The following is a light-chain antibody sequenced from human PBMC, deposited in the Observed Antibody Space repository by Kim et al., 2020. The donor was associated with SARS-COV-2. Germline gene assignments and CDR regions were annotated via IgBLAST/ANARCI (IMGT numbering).Light chain of an antibody. CDR3: QRRDDWPLT. CDR1: QSVSSN. V-gene: IGKV3-11*01. CDR2: DAS. Sequence: LSPGERATLSCRASQSVSSNLAWYQQKPGQAPRLLIYDASNRATGIPARFSGSGSGTEFSLTISSLEVEDFAVYYCQRRDDWPLTFGQGTRLEIK. J-gene: IGKJ5*01.